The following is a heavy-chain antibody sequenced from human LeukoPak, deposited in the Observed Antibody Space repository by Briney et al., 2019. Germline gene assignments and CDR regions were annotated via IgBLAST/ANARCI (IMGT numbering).Heavy chain of an antibody. CDR3: ARIAYYDFWSGYYPYGMDV. V-gene: IGHV1-18*01. Sequence: XGNTNYAQKLQGRVTMTTDTSTSTAYMELRSLRSDDTAVYYCARIAYYDFWSGYYPYGMDVWGQGTTVTVSS. CDR2: XGNT. D-gene: IGHD3-3*01. J-gene: IGHJ6*02.